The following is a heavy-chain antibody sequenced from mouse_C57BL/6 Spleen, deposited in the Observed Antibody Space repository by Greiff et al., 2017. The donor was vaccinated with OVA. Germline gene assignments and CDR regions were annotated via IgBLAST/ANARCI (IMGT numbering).Heavy chain of an antibody. CDR1: GYTFTDYY. CDR2: IYPGSGNT. V-gene: IGHV1-76*01. Sequence: QVQLQQSGAELVRPGASVKLSCKASGYTFTDYYINWVKQRPGQGLEWIARIYPGSGNTYYNEKFEGKATLTAEKSSSTAYMQLSSLTSEDSAVYFCARSFLRGGAMDYWGQGTSVTVSS. J-gene: IGHJ4*01. CDR3: ARSFLRGGAMDY.